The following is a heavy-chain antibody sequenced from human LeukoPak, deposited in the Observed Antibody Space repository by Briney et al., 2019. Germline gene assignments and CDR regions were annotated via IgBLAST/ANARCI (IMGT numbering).Heavy chain of an antibody. CDR2: IKQDGSEK. J-gene: IGHJ4*02. CDR1: GFTFSTYW. V-gene: IGHV3-7*03. CDR3: ARDPIPVTHHY. Sequence: GGSLRLSCAASGFTFSTYWMSWVRQAPGKGLEWVANIKQDGSEKYYVDSVKGRFTISRDNAKNSLYLQMNSLRAEDTAVYYCARDPIPVTHHYWGQGSLVTVSS. D-gene: IGHD4-17*01.